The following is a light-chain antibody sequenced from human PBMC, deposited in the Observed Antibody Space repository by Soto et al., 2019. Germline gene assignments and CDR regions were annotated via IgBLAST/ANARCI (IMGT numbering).Light chain of an antibody. CDR3: QQRSNWALT. CDR1: QTVSITY. CDR2: DAS. Sequence: VLTQSPGTLSLSPGESATLSCRASQTVSITYLTWYQQKPGQAPRLLIYDASNRATGIPARFSGSGSGTDFTLTISSLEPEDFAVYYCQQRSNWALTFGGGTKVDIK. V-gene: IGKV3D-20*02. J-gene: IGKJ4*01.